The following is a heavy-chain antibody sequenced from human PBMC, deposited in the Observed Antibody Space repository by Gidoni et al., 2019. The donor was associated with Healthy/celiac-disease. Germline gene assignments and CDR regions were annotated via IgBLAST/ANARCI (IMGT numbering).Heavy chain of an antibody. CDR2: IIPIFGTA. J-gene: IGHJ4*02. Sequence: QVQLVQSRAEVKTPGSSVKVSCTASGGPFSCYAISWVRQAPGQGLVWMGGIIPIFGTANYAQKFQGRVTITADESTSTAYMELSSLRSEDTAVYYCATSKYYDFWSGPSADYWGQGTLVTVSS. V-gene: IGHV1-69*01. CDR3: ATSKYYDFWSGPSADY. CDR1: GGPFSCYA. D-gene: IGHD3-3*01.